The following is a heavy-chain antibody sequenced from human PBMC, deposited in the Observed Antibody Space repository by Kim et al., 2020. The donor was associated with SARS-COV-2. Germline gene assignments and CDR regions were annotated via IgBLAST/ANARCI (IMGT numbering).Heavy chain of an antibody. CDR3: ARSASGTPLGADAFDI. D-gene: IGHD5-12*01. CDR1: GFTFSSHS. CDR2: ISGNSRSM. Sequence: GGSLRLSCAASGFTFSSHSMNWVRQAPGKGLEWVSVISGNSRSMYYADSVKGRFTISRDNAKNSLYLQMNSLRDEDTAVYYCARSASGTPLGADAFDIWG. V-gene: IGHV3-21*01. J-gene: IGHJ3*02.